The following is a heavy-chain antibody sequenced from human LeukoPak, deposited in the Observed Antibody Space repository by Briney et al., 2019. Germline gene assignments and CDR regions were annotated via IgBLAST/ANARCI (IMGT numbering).Heavy chain of an antibody. CDR1: GFTFSSYG. V-gene: IGHV3-30*02. J-gene: IGHJ5*02. CDR3: SRVAQSGPTGWFDP. CDR2: IRYDGSNK. Sequence: GGSLRLSCAASGFTFSSYGMHWVRQAPGKGLEWVAFIRYDGSNKYYADSVKGRFTISRDNPGNVVYLQMDSLRAEDTAVYYCSRVAQSGPTGWFDPWGQGTLVTVSS. D-gene: IGHD1-1*01.